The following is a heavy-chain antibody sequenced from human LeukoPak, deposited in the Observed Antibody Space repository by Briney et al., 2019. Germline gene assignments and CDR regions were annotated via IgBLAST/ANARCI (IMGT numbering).Heavy chain of an antibody. CDR3: AKRETTVTTNFER. Sequence: GGSLRLSCAASGFTFRSYAMSWVRQAPGKRLEWVSDISGSSGSTYYADSVKGRFIISRDNSKNTLYLEMNSLRAEDTAVYHCAKRETTVTTNFERWGQGTLVTVSS. D-gene: IGHD4-17*01. CDR1: GFTFRSYA. CDR2: ISGSSGST. V-gene: IGHV3-23*01. J-gene: IGHJ1*01.